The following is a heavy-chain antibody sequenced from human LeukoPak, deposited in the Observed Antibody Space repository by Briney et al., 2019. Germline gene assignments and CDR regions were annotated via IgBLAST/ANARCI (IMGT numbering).Heavy chain of an antibody. CDR1: GGSISSYY. D-gene: IGHD6-13*01. CDR3: ARHREGSSWGRNYYYYYYMDV. CDR2: IYTSGST. Sequence: SETLSLTCTVSGGSISSYYWSWIRQPAGKGLEWIGRIYTSGSTNYNPSLKSRVTMSVDTSKNQFSLKLSSVTAADTAVYYCARHREGSSWGRNYYYYYYMDVWGKGTTVTVSS. V-gene: IGHV4-4*07. J-gene: IGHJ6*03.